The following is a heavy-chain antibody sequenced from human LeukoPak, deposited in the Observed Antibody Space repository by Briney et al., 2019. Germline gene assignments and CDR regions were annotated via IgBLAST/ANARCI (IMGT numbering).Heavy chain of an antibody. J-gene: IGHJ4*02. CDR3: TRGSSGRRDN. V-gene: IGHV1-8*01. CDR1: GYTFTSYD. D-gene: IGHD6-19*01. CDR2: MNPNSGNT. Sequence: ASVKVSCMPSGYTFTSYDINWVRQATGQGLEWMGWMNPNSGNTGYGQSFQGRITMTRDISIGTAYMELSNLTSEDTAIYYCTRGSSGRRDNWGQGTLVTVSA.